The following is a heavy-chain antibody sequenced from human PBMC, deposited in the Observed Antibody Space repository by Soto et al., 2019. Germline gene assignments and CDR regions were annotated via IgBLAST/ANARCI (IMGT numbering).Heavy chain of an antibody. Sequence: QVQLVQSGAEVKKPGASVKVSCKASGYTFTSYAMHWERQAPGQRLEWMGWINAGNGNTKYSQKFQGRVTITRDTSASTAYMELSGLRSEDTAVYSCARDLGFGLSDYWGQGTLVTVSS. CDR1: GYTFTSYA. V-gene: IGHV1-3*01. CDR2: INAGNGNT. D-gene: IGHD3-10*01. CDR3: ARDLGFGLSDY. J-gene: IGHJ4*02.